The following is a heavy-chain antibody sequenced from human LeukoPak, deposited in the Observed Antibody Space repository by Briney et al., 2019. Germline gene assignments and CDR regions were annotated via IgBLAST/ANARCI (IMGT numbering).Heavy chain of an antibody. D-gene: IGHD2-2*01. J-gene: IGHJ4*02. Sequence: GGSLRLSCEASGFTFSSYDMHWVRQAPGKGLEWVAFIRYDGSNTYYADSVKGRFIISRDNSKNTLYLQMSSLRAEDTAVYYCAKDRGFSGYQLRSDWGQGTLVTVSS. CDR1: GFTFSSYD. CDR3: AKDRGFSGYQLRSD. V-gene: IGHV3-30*02. CDR2: IRYDGSNT.